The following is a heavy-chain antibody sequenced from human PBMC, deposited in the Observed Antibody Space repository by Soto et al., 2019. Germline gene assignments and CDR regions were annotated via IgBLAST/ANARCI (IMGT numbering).Heavy chain of an antibody. CDR3: ARGPPLHNSGWYYDA. D-gene: IGHD6-19*01. CDR1: GGTFISYA. V-gene: IGHV1-69*18. J-gene: IGHJ4*02. CDR2: IIPGFGTA. Sequence: QVQLVQSGAEVKKPGSSVKVSCKASGGTFISYAITWMRQAPGQGLEWMGTIIPGFGTANYAQNFRGRVTMTADDSTSTADMELSRLGSDETAVYNCARGPPLHNSGWYYDAWGQGTLVSVSS.